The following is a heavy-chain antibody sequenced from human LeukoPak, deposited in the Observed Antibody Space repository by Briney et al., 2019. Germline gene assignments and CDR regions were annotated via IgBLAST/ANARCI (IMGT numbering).Heavy chain of an antibody. CDR1: GGTFSSYA. CDR2: IIPIFGTA. V-gene: IGHV1-69*13. Sequence: SVKVSCKASGGTFSSYAISWVRQAPGQGLEWMGGIIPIFGTANYAQKFQGRVTITADESTSTAYMELSSLRSEDTAVYYCARDDDSSGYYPGGGWFDPGAREPWSPSPQ. D-gene: IGHD3-22*01. CDR3: ARDDDSSGYYPGGGWFDP. J-gene: IGHJ5*02.